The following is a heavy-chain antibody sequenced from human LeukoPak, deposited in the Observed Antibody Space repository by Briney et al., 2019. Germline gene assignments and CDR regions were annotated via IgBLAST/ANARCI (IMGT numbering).Heavy chain of an antibody. CDR3: ATPLDYYDSSGYHQGGD. J-gene: IGHJ4*02. D-gene: IGHD3-22*01. CDR1: GFTFSDYY. CDR2: ISSSGSTI. Sequence: GGSLRLSCAASGFTFSDYYMSWIRQAPGKGLEWVSYISSSGSTIYYADSVKGRLTISRDNAKNSLYLQMNSLRAEDTAVYYCATPLDYYDSSGYHQGGDWGQGTLVTVSS. V-gene: IGHV3-11*01.